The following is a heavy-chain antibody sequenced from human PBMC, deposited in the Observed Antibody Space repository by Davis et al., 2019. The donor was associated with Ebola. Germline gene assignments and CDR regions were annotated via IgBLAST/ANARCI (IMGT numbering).Heavy chain of an antibody. CDR1: GYKFSDYW. CDR2: IFPGDSDT. V-gene: IGHV5-51*01. Sequence: GGSLRLSCKASGYKFSDYWIGWVRQEPGKGLEWMGIIFPGDSDTRYSPSFQGQVTIPADKSISTVYLQWSSLKASDTAMYFCAKGRGPYRRGDAFDIWGRGTMVTVSS. CDR3: AKGRGPYRRGDAFDI. D-gene: IGHD1-26*01. J-gene: IGHJ3*02.